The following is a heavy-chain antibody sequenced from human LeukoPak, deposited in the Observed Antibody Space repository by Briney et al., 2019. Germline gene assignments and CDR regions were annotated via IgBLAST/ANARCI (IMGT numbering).Heavy chain of an antibody. CDR2: IYYSGST. CDR1: GGSISSYY. V-gene: IGHV4-59*12. Sequence: SETLSLTCTVSGGSISSYYWSWIRQTPGKGLEWIGYIYYSGSTNFNPSLKSRVTISVDTSKNQFSLKLSSVTAADTAVYYCARVRYYDTYYYYYMDVWGKGTTVTVSS. CDR3: ARVRYYDTYYYYYMDV. D-gene: IGHD3-22*01. J-gene: IGHJ6*03.